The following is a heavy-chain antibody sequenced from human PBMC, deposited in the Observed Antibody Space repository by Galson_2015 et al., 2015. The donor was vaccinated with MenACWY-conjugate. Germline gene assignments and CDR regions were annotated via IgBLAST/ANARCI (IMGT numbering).Heavy chain of an antibody. J-gene: IGHJ4*02. D-gene: IGHD2-2*01. CDR1: GFIFNNYW. CDR3: ARDLGFYCSCNDCYSPY. CDR2: IKQDGSEK. V-gene: IGHV3-7*03. Sequence: SLRLSCAASGFIFNNYWMSWVRQVPGKGPEWVANIKQDGSEKYYVDSVRGRFTISRDNAKNSLYLQMNSLRAEDTAVYYCARDLGFYCSCNDCYSPYWGQGTLVTVSS.